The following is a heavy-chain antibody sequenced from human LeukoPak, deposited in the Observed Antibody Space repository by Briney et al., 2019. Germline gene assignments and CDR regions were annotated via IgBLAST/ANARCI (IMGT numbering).Heavy chain of an antibody. V-gene: IGHV4-39*07. CDR3: ARGRYGFYYYYYYMDV. J-gene: IGHJ6*03. D-gene: IGHD4-17*01. Sequence: SETLSLTCTVSGDSISTSNSYWGWIRQPPGKGLEWIGEINHSGSTNYNPSLKSRVTISVDTSKNQFSLKLSSVTTADTAVYYCARGRYGFYYYYYYMDVWGKGTTVTVSS. CDR1: GDSISTSNSY. CDR2: INHSGST.